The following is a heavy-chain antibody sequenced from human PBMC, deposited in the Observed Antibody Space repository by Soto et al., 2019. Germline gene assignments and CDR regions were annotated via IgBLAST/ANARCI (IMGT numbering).Heavy chain of an antibody. Sequence: VESLKISCKGSGYSFTSYWISWLRQMPVKGLEWIGMIDPSNSYTNYSPSFQGQVTISADKSISTAYLQWSSLKASDTAMYYCARLALSRAAPGDFDIWGQGTMVTVSS. CDR3: ARLALSRAAPGDFDI. CDR2: IDPSNSYT. D-gene: IGHD6-6*01. J-gene: IGHJ3*02. CDR1: GYSFTSYW. V-gene: IGHV5-10-1*04.